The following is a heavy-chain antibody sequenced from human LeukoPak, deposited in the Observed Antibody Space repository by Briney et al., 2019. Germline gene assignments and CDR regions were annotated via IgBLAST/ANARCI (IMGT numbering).Heavy chain of an antibody. D-gene: IGHD3-10*01. CDR2: ISSSGSTI. CDR3: AKSSVRGVMDWFDP. J-gene: IGHJ5*02. Sequence: GGSLRLSCAASGFTFSDYYMSWIRQAPGKGLEWVSYISSSGSTIYYADSVKGRFTISRDNAKNSLYLQMNSLRAEDTALYYCAKSSVRGVMDWFDPWGQGTLVTVSS. V-gene: IGHV3-11*01. CDR1: GFTFSDYY.